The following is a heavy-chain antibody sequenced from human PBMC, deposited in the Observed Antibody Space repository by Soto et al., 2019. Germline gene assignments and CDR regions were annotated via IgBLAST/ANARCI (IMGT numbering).Heavy chain of an antibody. D-gene: IGHD3-10*01. CDR2: INHSGST. Sequence: SETLSLTCAVYGGSFSGYYWSWIRQPPGKGLEWIGEINHSGSTNYNPSLKSRVTISVDTSKNQFSLKLSSVTAADTAVCYCARVRLEVLRFGELLPNYYYGMDVWGQGTTVTVAS. J-gene: IGHJ6*02. V-gene: IGHV4-34*01. CDR1: GGSFSGYY. CDR3: ARVRLEVLRFGELLPNYYYGMDV.